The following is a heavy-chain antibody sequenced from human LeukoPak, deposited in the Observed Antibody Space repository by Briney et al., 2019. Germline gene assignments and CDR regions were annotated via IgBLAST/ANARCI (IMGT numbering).Heavy chain of an antibody. J-gene: IGHJ4*02. V-gene: IGHV4-4*07. D-gene: IGHD6-19*01. CDR1: GGSISSYY. CDR3: ARDGAVAGTVDY. Sequence: SEALSLTCTVSGGSISSYYWSWIRQPAGKGLEWIGRIYTSGSTNYNPSLKSRVTISVDKSKNQFSLKLSSVTAADTAVYYCARDGAVAGTVDYWGQGTLVTVSS. CDR2: IYTSGST.